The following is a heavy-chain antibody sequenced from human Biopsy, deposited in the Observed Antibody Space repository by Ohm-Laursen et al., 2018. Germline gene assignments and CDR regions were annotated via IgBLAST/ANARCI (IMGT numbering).Heavy chain of an antibody. CDR1: GGPISNNNYY. D-gene: IGHD2-15*01. V-gene: IGHV4-39*07. CDR2: IHHSGST. Sequence: GTLSLTCTVSGGPISNNNYYWGWIRQPPGKGLECIGNIHHSGSTNYTPSLKSRLTISVDTSKNQFSLKLSSVTAADTAVYYCARMDCSGGSCHYYSYGMDVWGQGTTVTVSS. J-gene: IGHJ6*02. CDR3: ARMDCSGGSCHYYSYGMDV.